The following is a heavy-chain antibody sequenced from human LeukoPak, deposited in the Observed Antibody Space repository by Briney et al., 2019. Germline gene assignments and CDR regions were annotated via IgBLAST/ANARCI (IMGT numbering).Heavy chain of an antibody. D-gene: IGHD3-16*02. V-gene: IGHV1-46*01. CDR1: GYTFTSYY. J-gene: IGHJ5*02. Sequence: ASVKVSCKASGYTFTSYYMHWVRQAPGQGLEWMGIINPSGGSTSYAQKFQGRVTMTRDTSISTAYMELSRLRSDGTAVYYCARGRMFGGVIANLVDNWFDPWGQGTLVTVSS. CDR2: INPSGGST. CDR3: ARGRMFGGVIANLVDNWFDP.